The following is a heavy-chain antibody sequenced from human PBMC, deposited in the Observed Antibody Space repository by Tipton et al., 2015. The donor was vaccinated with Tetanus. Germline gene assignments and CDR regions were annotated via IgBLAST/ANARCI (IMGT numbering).Heavy chain of an antibody. CDR2: INFNSGYI. J-gene: IGHJ4*02. CDR1: GFTLSSYD. Sequence: GSLRLSCAASGFTLSSYDINWVRQAPGKGLEWVSSINFNSGYIYYADSVKGRFTISRDNAKSSLYLQMNSLRVEDTAMYYCVRVVGMIRDGNFDYWGQGTLVTVSS. CDR3: VRVVGMIRDGNFDY. V-gene: IGHV3-21*01. D-gene: IGHD3-10*01.